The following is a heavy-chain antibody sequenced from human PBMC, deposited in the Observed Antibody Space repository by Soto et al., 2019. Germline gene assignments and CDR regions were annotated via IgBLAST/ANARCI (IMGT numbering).Heavy chain of an antibody. CDR3: VREWRVLGDYVRDTQI. Sequence: GGSLRLSCAASGFTFSSYAMSWVRQAPGKGLDWVSTISGSADSTYYADSVKGRFTISRDNSKNTLYLQMNSLRAEDTAVYYCVREWRVLGDYVRDTQIWGQGTLVTV. J-gene: IGHJ4*02. CDR1: GFTFSSYA. D-gene: IGHD4-17*01. CDR2: ISGSADST. V-gene: IGHV3-23*01.